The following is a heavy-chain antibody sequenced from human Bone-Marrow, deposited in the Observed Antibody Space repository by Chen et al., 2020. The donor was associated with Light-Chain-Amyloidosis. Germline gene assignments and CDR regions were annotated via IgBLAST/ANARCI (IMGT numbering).Heavy chain of an antibody. CDR1: GYTFPNYW. CDR2: SSPDNSDA. Sequence: EVQLEQSGPEVKKPGESLKISCKGSGYTFPNYWFGWVRQMPGKGLEWMGVSSPDNSDARYSPAFEGQVTISADKSITTADRQWRSLKASDTAMYYCARRRDGYNFDYWGQGTLVTVSS. J-gene: IGHJ4*02. V-gene: IGHV5-51*01. D-gene: IGHD5-12*01. CDR3: ARRRDGYNFDY.